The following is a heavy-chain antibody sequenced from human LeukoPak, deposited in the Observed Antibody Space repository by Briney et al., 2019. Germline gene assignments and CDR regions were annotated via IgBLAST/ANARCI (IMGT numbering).Heavy chain of an antibody. CDR3: ARLPGFCSSTSCYSGIDWFDP. D-gene: IGHD2-2*01. CDR2: ITSSGSTM. CDR1: GFPFSSYE. V-gene: IGHV3-48*03. J-gene: IGHJ5*02. Sequence: PGGSPRLSCAASGFPFSSYEMNWVRQAPGKGLGWVSYITSSGSTMYYADSVKGRFTISRDNAKNSLYLQMNSLRAEDTAVYYCARLPGFCSSTSCYSGIDWFDPWGQGTLVTVSS.